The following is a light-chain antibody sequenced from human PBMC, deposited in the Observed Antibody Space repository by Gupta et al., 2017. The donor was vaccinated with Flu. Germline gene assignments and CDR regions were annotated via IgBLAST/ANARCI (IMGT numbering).Light chain of an antibody. CDR3: QSYDGNTVV. J-gene: IGLJ2*01. Sequence: FMLTQPQSVSAAPGQTVTISCTRSSGAIVINFVQWYQQRPGRAPNTVIYEHDQRPSGVPARFSGSVDSSSNSASLTISGLSTEDEADYYCQSYDGNTVVFGGGTKLTVL. V-gene: IGLV6-57*03. CDR2: EHD. CDR1: SGAIVINF.